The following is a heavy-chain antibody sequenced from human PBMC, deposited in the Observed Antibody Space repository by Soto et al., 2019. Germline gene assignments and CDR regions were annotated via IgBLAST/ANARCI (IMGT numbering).Heavy chain of an antibody. CDR3: ARWPQPRYTADPYAVDV. J-gene: IGHJ6*02. CDR1: GGTFSSSG. D-gene: IGHD3-16*02. V-gene: IGHV1-69*11. Sequence: QVHLVQSGTEVKKPGSSVKVSCKASGGTFSSSGFSWVRQAPGQGLEWMGMIVPSLDTTNYAQKFQARVTRTGDGVPSKAYMQLRRLRSEDPAVYYCARWPQPRYTADPYAVDVWGQGTRVIVSS. CDR2: IVPSLDTT.